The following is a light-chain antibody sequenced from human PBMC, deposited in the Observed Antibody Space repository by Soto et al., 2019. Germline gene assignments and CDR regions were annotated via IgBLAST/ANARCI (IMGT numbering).Light chain of an antibody. V-gene: IGKV1-5*02. CDR2: DAS. J-gene: IGKJ1*01. CDR1: QSISSW. Sequence: DIQMTQSPSALSASVGDRVIIICRASQSISSWLAWYQQKPGKAPKLLIYDASRLQSGVPSRFSGSGSGTEFTLIISSLQPDDFATYYCQQYNTYWTFGQGTK. CDR3: QQYNTYWT.